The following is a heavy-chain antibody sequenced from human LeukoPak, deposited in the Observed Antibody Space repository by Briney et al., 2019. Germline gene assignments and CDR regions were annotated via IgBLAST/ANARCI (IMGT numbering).Heavy chain of an antibody. V-gene: IGHV4-39*07. J-gene: IGHJ4*02. D-gene: IGHD6-13*01. Sequence: SETLSLTCPVSGGSISSSSYYWGWIRQPPGKGLEWIGTIYYSGSTYYNPSLKSRVTISVDTSKNQFSLKLSSVTAADTAVYYCARVEAAAGLLEYGVGPYYFDYWGQGTLVTVSS. CDR2: IYYSGST. CDR3: ARVEAAAGLLEYGVGPYYFDY. CDR1: GGSISSSSYY.